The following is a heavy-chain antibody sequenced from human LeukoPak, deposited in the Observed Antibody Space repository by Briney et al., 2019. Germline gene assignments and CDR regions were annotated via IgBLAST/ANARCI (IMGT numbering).Heavy chain of an antibody. CDR3: ARQKWFGELWYYFDY. CDR1: GGSISSYY. V-gene: IGHV4-59*04. CDR2: IYYSGST. Sequence: PSETLSLTCTVSGGSISSYYWSWIRQPPGKGLEWIGYIYYSGSTYYNPSLKSRVTISVDTSKNQFSLKLSSVTAADTAVYYCARQKWFGELWYYFDYWGQGTLVTVSS. J-gene: IGHJ4*02. D-gene: IGHD3-10*01.